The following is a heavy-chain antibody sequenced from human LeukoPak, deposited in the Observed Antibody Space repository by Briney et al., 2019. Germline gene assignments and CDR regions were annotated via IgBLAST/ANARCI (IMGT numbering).Heavy chain of an antibody. CDR1: GGSISSGDYY. V-gene: IGHV4-30-4*01. Sequence: SETLSLTCTVSGGSISSGDYYWSWIRQPPGKGLEWIGYIYYSGSTYYNPSLKSRVTISVDTSKNQFSLKLSSVTAADTAVYYCARGSSSYGYGEGARFDYWGQGTLVTVSS. CDR2: IYYSGST. D-gene: IGHD5-18*01. J-gene: IGHJ4*02. CDR3: ARGSSSYGYGEGARFDY.